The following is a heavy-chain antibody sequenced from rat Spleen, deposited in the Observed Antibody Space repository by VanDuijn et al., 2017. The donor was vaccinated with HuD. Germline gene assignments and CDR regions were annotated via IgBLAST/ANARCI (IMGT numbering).Heavy chain of an antibody. V-gene: IGHV2S12*01. CDR1: GFSLTSNG. J-gene: IGHJ2*01. CDR3: TRDRVPGFAFYFDY. Sequence: QVQLKESGPGLVQPSQTLSLTCTVSGFSLTSNGISWVRQPPGKGLEWIAAVSSGGDSYYNSGIKSLLSISKDISTRQVFLKINSLQTEDTAIYCCTRDRVPGFAFYFDYWGQGVMVTGSS. CDR2: VSSGGDS. D-gene: IGHD1-4*01.